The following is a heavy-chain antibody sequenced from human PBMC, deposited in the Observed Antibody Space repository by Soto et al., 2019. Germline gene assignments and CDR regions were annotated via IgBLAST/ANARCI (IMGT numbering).Heavy chain of an antibody. CDR1: GYSFTSYW. J-gene: IGHJ6*02. V-gene: IGHV5-10-1*01. CDR3: ARRLIPGNTIFGVVNTSYYYYYGMDV. D-gene: IGHD3-3*01. CDR2: IDPSDSYT. Sequence: PGESLKISCKGSGYSFTSYWISWVRQMPGKGLEWMGRIDPSDSYTNYSPSFQGHVTISADKSISTAYLQWSSLKASDTAMYYCARRLIPGNTIFGVVNTSYYYYYGMDVWGQGTTVTVSS.